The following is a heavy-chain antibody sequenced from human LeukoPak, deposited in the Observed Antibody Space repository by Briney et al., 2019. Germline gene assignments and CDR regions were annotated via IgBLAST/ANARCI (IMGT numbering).Heavy chain of an antibody. Sequence: PGGSLRLSCAASGFTFSSYWMSWVRQAPGKGLESVANIKQDGSEKYYVDSVKGRFTSSGDNAKNSLYLQMNSLRAEDTAVYHCARDRGLRYSDWLKGIYYFDYWGQGTLVTVSS. D-gene: IGHD3-9*01. CDR2: IKQDGSEK. J-gene: IGHJ4*02. V-gene: IGHV3-7*04. CDR1: GFTFSSYW. CDR3: ARDRGLRYSDWLKGIYYFDY.